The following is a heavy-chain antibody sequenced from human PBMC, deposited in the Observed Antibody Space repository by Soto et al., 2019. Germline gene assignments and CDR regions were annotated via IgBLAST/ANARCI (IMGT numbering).Heavy chain of an antibody. Sequence: GESLKISCKGSGYSFTSYWIGWVRQMPGKGLEWMGIIYPGDSDTRYSLSFQGQVTISADKSISTAYRQWSSLKASDTAMYYCARHGQWLVRPVDCWGQGTLVTVSS. J-gene: IGHJ4*02. V-gene: IGHV5-51*01. D-gene: IGHD6-19*01. CDR2: IYPGDSDT. CDR3: ARHGQWLVRPVDC. CDR1: GYSFTSYW.